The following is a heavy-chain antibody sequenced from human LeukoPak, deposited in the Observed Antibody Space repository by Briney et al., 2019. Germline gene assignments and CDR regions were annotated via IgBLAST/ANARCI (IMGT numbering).Heavy chain of an antibody. Sequence: GGSLRLSCAASGFTFSSYSMNWVRQAPGKGLEWVSSISSSSSYIYYADSVKGRFTISRDNAKNSLYLQMNSLRAEDTAVYYCARDVTMVRGVTDYWGQGTLVTVSS. D-gene: IGHD3-10*01. CDR2: ISSSSSYI. V-gene: IGHV3-21*01. CDR3: ARDVTMVRGVTDY. J-gene: IGHJ4*02. CDR1: GFTFSSYS.